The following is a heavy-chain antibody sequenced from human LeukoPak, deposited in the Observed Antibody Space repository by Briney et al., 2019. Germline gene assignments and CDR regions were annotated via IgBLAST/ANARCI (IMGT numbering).Heavy chain of an antibody. V-gene: IGHV3-11*01. J-gene: IGHJ4*02. CDR1: GFTFSDYY. CDR3: AWNSDYGDDIDY. D-gene: IGHD4-17*01. Sequence: GGSLRLSCAASGFTFSDYYMSWIRQAPGKGLEWVSYISSSGSTIYYADSVKGRFTISRDNAKNSLYLQMNSLRAEDTAVYYCAWNSDYGDDIDYWGQGTLVTVSS. CDR2: ISSSGSTI.